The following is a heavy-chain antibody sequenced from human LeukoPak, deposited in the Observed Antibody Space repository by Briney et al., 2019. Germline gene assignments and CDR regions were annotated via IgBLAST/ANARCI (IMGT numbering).Heavy chain of an antibody. CDR3: ARDPTELQLLSYYFDY. D-gene: IGHD2-2*01. V-gene: IGHV3-23*01. J-gene: IGHJ4*02. Sequence: GGSPRLSCAASGITFSSYSMSWVRQAPGKGLEWVSSISFCGTTTYYADSVKGRFTVSRDNSKNTLYLQMDGLRAEDTAVYYCARDPTELQLLSYYFDYWGQGTLVAVSS. CDR1: GITFSSYS. CDR2: ISFCGTTT.